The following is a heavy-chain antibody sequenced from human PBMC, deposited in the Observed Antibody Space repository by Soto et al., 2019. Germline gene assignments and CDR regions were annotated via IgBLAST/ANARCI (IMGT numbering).Heavy chain of an antibody. CDR3: ARYTTGATGAFDI. CDR1: GGSISSNNYY. CDR2: IYYSGST. Sequence: QVQLQESGPGLVKPSQTLSLTCTVSGGSISSNNYYWGWIRQHPGKGLEWIGYIYYSGSTYYNPSLKSRVTLSVDTSKNQFSLKVSSVTAADTAVYYCARYTTGATGAFDIWGQGTMVTVSS. V-gene: IGHV4-31*03. J-gene: IGHJ3*02. D-gene: IGHD4-17*01.